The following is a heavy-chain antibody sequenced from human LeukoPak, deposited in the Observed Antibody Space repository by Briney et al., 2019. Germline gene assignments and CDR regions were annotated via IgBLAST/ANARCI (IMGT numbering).Heavy chain of an antibody. CDR1: GFTVSSNY. CDR2: IYSGGNT. Sequence: GGSLRLSCAASGFTVSSNYMSWVRQAPGKGLEWVSVIYSGGNTHYADSVKGRFTISRDDSKNMLYLQMNNVRAEDTAVYYCATIDSVKVVTARAFDFWGQGTMVTVSS. J-gene: IGHJ3*01. V-gene: IGHV3-66*01. CDR3: ATIDSVKVVTARAFDF. D-gene: IGHD2-21*02.